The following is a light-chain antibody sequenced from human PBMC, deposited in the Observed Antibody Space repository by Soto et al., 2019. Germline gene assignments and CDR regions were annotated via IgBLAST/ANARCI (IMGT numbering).Light chain of an antibody. CDR2: DAS. CDR3: QQRSNWHTIT. CDR1: QSVSRY. Sequence: IVLTKSPATLSLSPGGRATLSCIASQSVSRYLAWYQQKPGQAPRLLIYDASNRATGIPARFSGSGSGTDFTLTISSLEPEDFAVYYRQQRSNWHTITFGHGTRLEIK. J-gene: IGKJ5*01. V-gene: IGKV3-11*01.